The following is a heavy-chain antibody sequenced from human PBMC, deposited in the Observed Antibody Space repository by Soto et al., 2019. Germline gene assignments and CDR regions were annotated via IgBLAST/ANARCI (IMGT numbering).Heavy chain of an antibody. CDR2: IWYDGSHE. Sequence: GGSLRLSCAASGFTFNNYGMHWVRQAPGKGLEWVAVIWYDGSHESYADSVKGRFTISRDNSKNTLYLQMNSLGAEDTAVYYCARDRYSYDSRAYQGVDWYFDLWGRGTLVTVSS. D-gene: IGHD3-22*01. V-gene: IGHV3-33*01. J-gene: IGHJ2*01. CDR1: GFTFNNYG. CDR3: ARDRYSYDSRAYQGVDWYFDL.